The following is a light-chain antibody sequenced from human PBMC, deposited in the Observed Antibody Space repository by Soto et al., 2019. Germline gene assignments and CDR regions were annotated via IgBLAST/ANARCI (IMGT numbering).Light chain of an antibody. V-gene: IGKV3-15*01. CDR2: AAS. CDR3: QQYANWPKT. J-gene: IGKJ1*01. CDR1: QSVSSY. Sequence: ETVLTQSPATLSLSPGESAILSCRASQSVSSYLAWCQHKPGQAPRLLIYAASTRATGIPARFSGSGSETEFTLTISSLQSEDLAVYYCQQYANWPKTFGQGTKVDIK.